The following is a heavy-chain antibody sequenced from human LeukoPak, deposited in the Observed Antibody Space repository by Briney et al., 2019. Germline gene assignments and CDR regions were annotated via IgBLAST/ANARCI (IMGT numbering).Heavy chain of an antibody. V-gene: IGHV4-59*01. CDR3: ARDSHYYDSSGLLALDY. D-gene: IGHD3-22*01. CDR1: GGSISSYY. CDR2: IYYSGST. Sequence: SETLSLTCTVSGGSISSYYWSWIRQPPGKGLEWIGYIYYSGSTNYNPSLKSRVTISVDTSKNQFSLKLSSVTAADTAVYYCARDSHYYDSSGLLALDYWGQGTLVTVSS. J-gene: IGHJ4*02.